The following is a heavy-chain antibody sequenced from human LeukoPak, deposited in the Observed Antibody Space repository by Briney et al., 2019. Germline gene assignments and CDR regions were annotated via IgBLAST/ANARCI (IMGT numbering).Heavy chain of an antibody. CDR2: IILILGIA. CDR1: GGTFSSYA. V-gene: IGHV1-69*04. Sequence: GASVKVSCKASGGTFSSYAISWVRQAPGQGLEWMGRIILILGIANYAQKFQGRVTITADKSTSTAYMELSSLRSEDTAVYYCARADYGGNSWFDPWGQGTLVNVSS. CDR3: ARADYGGNSWFDP. D-gene: IGHD4-23*01. J-gene: IGHJ5*02.